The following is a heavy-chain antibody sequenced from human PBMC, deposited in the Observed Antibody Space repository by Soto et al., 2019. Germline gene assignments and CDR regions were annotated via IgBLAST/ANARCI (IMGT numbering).Heavy chain of an antibody. Sequence: WGSLRLSCAATRYTFNNYAMNWVRQAPGKGLEWVSAITTSGNNTYYADSVRGRFTISRDGSDSTLYLPMSSLRVEDTAIYYCAKDMRYDSGDYYYYFYGMDVWGQGTTVTVSS. CDR3: AKDMRYDSGDYYYYFYGMDV. J-gene: IGHJ6*02. CDR2: ITTSGNNT. D-gene: IGHD3-10*01. V-gene: IGHV3-23*01. CDR1: RYTFNNYA.